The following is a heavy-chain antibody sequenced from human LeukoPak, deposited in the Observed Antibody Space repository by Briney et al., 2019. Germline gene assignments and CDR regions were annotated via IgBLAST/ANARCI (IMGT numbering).Heavy chain of an antibody. Sequence: ASVKVSCKASGYTFTSYYMHWVRQAPGQGRKGMGRINPSGGSTSYAQKFQGRVTMTRDTSTSTVYMELSSLRSEDTAVYYCAQDISGGMYGIWFDPWGQGTLVTVSS. CDR1: GYTFTSYY. D-gene: IGHD2-8*01. V-gene: IGHV1-46*01. CDR2: INPSGGST. CDR3: AQDISGGMYGIWFDP. J-gene: IGHJ5*02.